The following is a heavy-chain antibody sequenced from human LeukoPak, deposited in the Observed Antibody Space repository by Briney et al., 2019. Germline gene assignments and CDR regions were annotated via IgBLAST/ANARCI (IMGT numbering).Heavy chain of an antibody. CDR3: VKSPPEIDH. J-gene: IGHJ4*02. V-gene: IGHV3-23*01. D-gene: IGHD1-14*01. CDR1: GFTFSIYA. Sequence: PGGSLRLSCAASGFTFSIYAMHWVRQAPGRGLEWGSGVSASVGSRYYADSVKGGFVIPRDSSKNPLYLHMNRLRADDPAVYYCVKSPPEIDHWGQGTLVTVSS. CDR2: VSASVGSR.